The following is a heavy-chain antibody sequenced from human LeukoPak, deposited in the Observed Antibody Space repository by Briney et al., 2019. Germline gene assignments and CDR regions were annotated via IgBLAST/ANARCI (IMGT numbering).Heavy chain of an antibody. CDR3: ARVHATGYFSLDLGY. Sequence: ASLKGSCKASGYTFTGYFMHCVRQTPGQRLYWMGWINHKTGGSKYAEQFQGRVTMTRDTSIGTAYMEVSTVTSDDTAVYFCARVHATGYFSLDLGYWGQGTLVTVSS. CDR1: GYTFTGYF. D-gene: IGHD3-9*01. CDR2: INHKTGGS. V-gene: IGHV1-2*02. J-gene: IGHJ4*02.